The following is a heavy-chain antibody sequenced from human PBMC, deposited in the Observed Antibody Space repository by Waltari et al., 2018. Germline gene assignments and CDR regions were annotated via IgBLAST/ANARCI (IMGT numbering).Heavy chain of an antibody. CDR1: GGSISSHY. V-gene: IGHV4-59*11. CDR3: ARLVLLDYYYYGMDV. J-gene: IGHJ6*02. Sequence: QVQLQESGPGLVKPSETLSLTCTVSGGSISSHYWSWTRQPPGKGLEWIGYIYYSGSTNYNPSLKSRVTISVDTSKNQFSLKLSSVTAADTAVYYCARLVLLDYYYYGMDVWGQGTTVTVSS. D-gene: IGHD2-15*01. CDR2: IYYSGST.